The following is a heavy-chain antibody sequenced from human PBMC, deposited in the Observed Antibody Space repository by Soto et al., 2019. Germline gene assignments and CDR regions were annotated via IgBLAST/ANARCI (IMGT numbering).Heavy chain of an antibody. V-gene: IGHV1-2*02. Sequence: GASVKVSCKASGYTFTGYYMHWVRQAPGQGLEWMGWINPNSGGTNYAQKFQGRVTMTRDTSTSTVYMELSSLRSEDTAVYYCARDISYCSSTSCYMYYYYYGMDVWGQGTTVTVSS. CDR2: INPNSGGT. CDR1: GYTFTGYY. D-gene: IGHD2-2*02. CDR3: ARDISYCSSTSCYMYYYYYGMDV. J-gene: IGHJ6*02.